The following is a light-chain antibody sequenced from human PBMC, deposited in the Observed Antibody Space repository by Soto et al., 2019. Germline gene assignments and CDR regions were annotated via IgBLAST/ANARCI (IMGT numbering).Light chain of an antibody. Sequence: QSVLTEPASVSGYSGQSISISCTGTSSDVGGYNYVSSYQQHPGKAPKLMIYEVSNRPSGVSNRFFGSKAGNTASLTISGLQAEDEADYYCSSYTSSSTSPYVFGTGTKGTVL. CDR1: SSDVGGYNY. CDR3: SSYTSSSTSPYV. J-gene: IGLJ1*01. V-gene: IGLV2-14*01. CDR2: EVS.